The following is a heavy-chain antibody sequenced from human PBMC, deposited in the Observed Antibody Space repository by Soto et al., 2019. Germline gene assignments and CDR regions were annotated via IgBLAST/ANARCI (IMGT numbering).Heavy chain of an antibody. CDR1: GGSISSCNSY. V-gene: IGHV4-39*07. J-gene: IGHJ5*02. Sequence: PSETLSLTCTVSGGSISSCNSYWAWIRQAPGKGLEWIGSIYHSGSINYNPSLKSRVTISVDTSKNQFSLKLSSVTAADTAVYYCARGVGYCISTSCYYRWFDPWGQGTLVTVS. D-gene: IGHD2-2*01. CDR3: ARGVGYCISTSCYYRWFDP. CDR2: IYHSGSI.